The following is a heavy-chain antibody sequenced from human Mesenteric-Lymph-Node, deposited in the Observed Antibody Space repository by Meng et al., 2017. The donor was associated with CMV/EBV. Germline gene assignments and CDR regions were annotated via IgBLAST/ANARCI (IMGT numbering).Heavy chain of an antibody. V-gene: IGHV4-34*01. CDR1: GGSFSGYY. J-gene: IGHJ6*02. Sequence: GSLRLSCAVYGGSFSGYYWSWIRQPPGKGLEWIGEINHSGSTNYNPSLKSRVTISVDTSKNQFSLKLSSVTTADTAVYYCARERFCSGTNCLYGMDVWGQGTTVTVSS. CDR3: ARERFCSGTNCLYGMDV. CDR2: INHSGST. D-gene: IGHD2-2*01.